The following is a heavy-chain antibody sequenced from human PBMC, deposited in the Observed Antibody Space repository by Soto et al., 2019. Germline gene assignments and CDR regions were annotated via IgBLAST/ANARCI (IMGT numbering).Heavy chain of an antibody. CDR2: ISWNSGSI. V-gene: IGHV3-9*01. D-gene: IGHD3-22*01. Sequence: GGSLRLSCAASGFTFDDYAMHWVRQAPGKGLEWVSGISWNSGSIGYADSVKGRFTISRDNAKNSLYLQMNSLRAEDTALYYCAKGSRSPHYYDSSGYFDYWGQGTLVTVSS. CDR1: GFTFDDYA. J-gene: IGHJ4*02. CDR3: AKGSRSPHYYDSSGYFDY.